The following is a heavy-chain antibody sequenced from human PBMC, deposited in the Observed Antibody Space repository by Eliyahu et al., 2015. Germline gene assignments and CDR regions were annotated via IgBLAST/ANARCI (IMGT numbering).Heavy chain of an antibody. CDR1: GGTFSSYT. CDR2: ISPFFGTP. J-gene: IGHJ5*02. Sequence: QVQLVQSGAEVKKPGSSVKVSCKASGGTFSSYTISWVRQAPGQGLEWVGGISPFFGTPNYAQKFQGRVTITADESTSTAYMDLSSLRSEDTAMYYCAIEGGTTGPRWFDPWGQGTLVTVSS. CDR3: AIEGGTTGPRWFDP. V-gene: IGHV1-69*01. D-gene: IGHD2-8*02.